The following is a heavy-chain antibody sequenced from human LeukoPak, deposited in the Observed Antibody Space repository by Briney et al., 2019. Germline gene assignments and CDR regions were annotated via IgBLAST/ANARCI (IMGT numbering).Heavy chain of an antibody. V-gene: IGHV4-30-4*01. D-gene: IGHD3-22*01. CDR1: GGSISSGDYY. CDR3: ARLSQYYYDSSGAFDY. J-gene: IGHJ4*02. CDR2: IYYSGST. Sequence: SETLSLTCTVSGGSISSGDYYWSWIRQPPGKGLEWIGYIYYSGSTYYNPSLKSRVTMSVDTSKNQFSLKLSSVTAADTAVYYCARLSQYYYDSSGAFDYWGQGTLVTVSS.